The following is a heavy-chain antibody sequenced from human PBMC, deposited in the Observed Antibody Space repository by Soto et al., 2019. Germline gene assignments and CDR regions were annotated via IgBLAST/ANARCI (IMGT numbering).Heavy chain of an antibody. D-gene: IGHD2-2*01. CDR3: ARDLLQPHGPDIVVAPAANNWFDP. J-gene: IGHJ5*02. V-gene: IGHV1-18*01. Sequence: GASVKVSCKASGYTFTSYGISWVRQAPGQGLEWMGWISAYNGNTNYAQKLQGRVTMTTDTSTSTAYMELRSLRSDDTAVYYCARDLLQPHGPDIVVAPAANNWFDPWGQGTLVTVSS. CDR1: GYTFTSYG. CDR2: ISAYNGNT.